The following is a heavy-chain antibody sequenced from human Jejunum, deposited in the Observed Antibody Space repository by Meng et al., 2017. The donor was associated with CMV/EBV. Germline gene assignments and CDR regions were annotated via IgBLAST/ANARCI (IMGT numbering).Heavy chain of an antibody. J-gene: IGHJ6*02. Sequence: SCAVSGFPVGNDFVAWVRQAPGKGLGWVSIIYNVGGTYYADSVRARFTISRDTSKNTVFLHMNNLRVDDTAVYYCARADLHTHMDVWGQGTTVTVSS. CDR2: IYNVGGT. CDR3: ARADLHTHMDV. V-gene: IGHV3-53*01. CDR1: GFPVGNDF.